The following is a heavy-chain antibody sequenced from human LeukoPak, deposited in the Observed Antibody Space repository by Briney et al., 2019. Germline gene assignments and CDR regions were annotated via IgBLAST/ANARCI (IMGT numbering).Heavy chain of an antibody. Sequence: GGSLRLSCAASGFTFSSYAMHWVRQAPGKGLEWVAVISYDGSNKYYADSVKGRFTISRDNSKNTLYLQMNSLRAEDTAVYYCARQVGELPENYYYYGMDVWGQGTTVTVSS. V-gene: IGHV3-30-3*01. D-gene: IGHD3-10*01. CDR3: ARQVGELPENYYYYGMDV. J-gene: IGHJ6*02. CDR1: GFTFSSYA. CDR2: ISYDGSNK.